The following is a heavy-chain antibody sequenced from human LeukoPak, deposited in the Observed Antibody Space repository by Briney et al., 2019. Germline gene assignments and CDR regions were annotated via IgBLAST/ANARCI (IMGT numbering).Heavy chain of an antibody. CDR3: AKGDYDILTGYYTNPDY. D-gene: IGHD3-9*01. Sequence: GGSLRLSCAASGFTFDDYAMHWVRQVPGKGLEWVSLISWNGGSPYYADSVKGRFTISRDNSKNSLYLQMNSLRAEDTALYYCAKGDYDILTGYYTNPDYWGQGTLVTVSS. V-gene: IGHV3-43D*03. CDR1: GFTFDDYA. J-gene: IGHJ4*02. CDR2: ISWNGGSP.